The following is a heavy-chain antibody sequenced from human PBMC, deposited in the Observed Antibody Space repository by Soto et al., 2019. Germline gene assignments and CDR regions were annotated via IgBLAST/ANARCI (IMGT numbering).Heavy chain of an antibody. V-gene: IGHV4-34*01. CDR1: GGSFSGYY. Sequence: QVQLQQWGAGLLKPSETLSLTCAVYGGSFSGYYWSWIRQPPGKGLEWIGEINHSGSTNYNPSLKSRVTISVDTSKNQFSLKLSSVTAADTAVYYCANLRYCSGGSCSHYWGQGTLVTVSS. D-gene: IGHD2-15*01. CDR2: INHSGST. J-gene: IGHJ4*02. CDR3: ANLRYCSGGSCSHY.